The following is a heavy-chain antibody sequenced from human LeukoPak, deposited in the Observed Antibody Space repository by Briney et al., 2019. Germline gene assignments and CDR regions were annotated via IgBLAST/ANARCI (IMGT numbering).Heavy chain of an antibody. CDR3: ARDLAPSGSYEIYYYYMDV. V-gene: IGHV3-48*03. CDR2: ISSSGSTI. J-gene: IGHJ6*03. CDR1: GFTFSSYE. Sequence: GGSLRLSCAASGFTFSSYEMNWVRQGPGKGLEWVSYISSSGSTIYYADSVKGRFTIPRDHAKNSLYLQMNSLTAEDTAVYYCARDLAPSGSYEIYYYYMDVWGKGTTVTISS. D-gene: IGHD1-26*01.